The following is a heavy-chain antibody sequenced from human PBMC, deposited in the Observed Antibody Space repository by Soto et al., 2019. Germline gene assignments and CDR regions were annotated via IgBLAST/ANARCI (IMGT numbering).Heavy chain of an antibody. D-gene: IGHD3-10*01. CDR1: GGTFSGYY. Sequence: SETLSVTCAVDGGTFSGYYLSWIRQPPGKGLEWIGEINHSGSTNYNPSLKSRVTISVDTSKNQFSLKLSSVTAADTAVYYCARGSIYYGSGSYYKAPFDYWGQGTLVTVS. CDR3: ARGSIYYGSGSYYKAPFDY. CDR2: INHSGST. V-gene: IGHV4-34*01. J-gene: IGHJ4*02.